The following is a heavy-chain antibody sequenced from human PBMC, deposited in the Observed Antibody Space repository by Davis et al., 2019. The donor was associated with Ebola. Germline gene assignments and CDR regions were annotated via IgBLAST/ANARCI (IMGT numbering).Heavy chain of an antibody. V-gene: IGHV4-59*01. J-gene: IGHJ5*02. CDR1: AVPTSSYY. CDR3: ARETYCDHVTFFRWGWFDP. D-gene: IGHD4-17*01. Sequence: PSETLSLTCTVSAVPTSSYYWSRIRQPPGKGLEWIGNLYDSGSTNYNPSLKSRVTISVDTSKNQFSLKLNSVSAADTAVYYCARETYCDHVTFFRWGWFDPWGQGTLVTVSS. CDR2: LYDSGST.